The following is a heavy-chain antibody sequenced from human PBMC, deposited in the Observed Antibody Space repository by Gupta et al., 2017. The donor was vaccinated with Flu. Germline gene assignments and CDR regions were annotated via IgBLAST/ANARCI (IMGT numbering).Heavy chain of an antibody. V-gene: IGHV4-30-4*01. CDR1: DYY. D-gene: IGHD2-15*01. CDR3: ARDAEYSSARKGFDP. J-gene: IGHJ5*02. Sequence: DYYWSWIRQPPGKGLEWIGYIYYSGSTYYNPSLKSRVTISVDTSKNQFSLKLSSVTAADTAVYYCARDAEYSSARKGFDPWGQGTLVTVSS. CDR2: IYYSGST.